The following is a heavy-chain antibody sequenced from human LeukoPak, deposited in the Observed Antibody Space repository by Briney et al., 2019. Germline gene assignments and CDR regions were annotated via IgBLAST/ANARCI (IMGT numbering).Heavy chain of an antibody. D-gene: IGHD6-13*01. V-gene: IGHV1-2*02. CDR1: GYTFTGYY. J-gene: IGHJ5*02. Sequence: GASVKVSCKASGYTFTGYYMHWVRQAPGQGLEWMGWINPNSGGTNYAQNFQGRVTLTRDTSISTAYMELSSLRSDDTAVYYCARQQLVMAWWFDPWGQGTLVTVSS. CDR2: INPNSGGT. CDR3: ARQQLVMAWWFDP.